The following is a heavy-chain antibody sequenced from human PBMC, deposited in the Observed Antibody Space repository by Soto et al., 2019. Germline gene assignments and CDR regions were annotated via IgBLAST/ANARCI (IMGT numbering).Heavy chain of an antibody. CDR1: GDSVSSNSAA. CDR2: TYYRSKWYN. J-gene: IGHJ6*03. Sequence: SQTLSLTCAISGDSVSSNSAAWNWIRQSPSRGLEWLGRTYYRSKWYNDYAVSVKSRITINPDTSKNQFSLQLNSVTPEDTAVYYCARGRYYYDSSGYSYYYYYYMDVWGKGTTVTVSS. D-gene: IGHD3-22*01. V-gene: IGHV6-1*01. CDR3: ARGRYYYDSSGYSYYYYYYMDV.